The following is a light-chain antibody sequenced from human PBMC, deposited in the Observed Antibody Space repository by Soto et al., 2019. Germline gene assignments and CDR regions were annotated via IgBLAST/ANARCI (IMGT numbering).Light chain of an antibody. CDR1: QSVSSNF. Sequence: DIVLTQSPGTLSLSPGERATLSCRASQSVSSNFLAWYQQKPGQAPRLLIYGASKRATGIPDRFSGSGSETDFTLTISGLEPEDFAVYYCQQYGTSPPGVTFGPGTKVNI. J-gene: IGKJ3*01. CDR2: GAS. CDR3: QQYGTSPPGVT. V-gene: IGKV3-20*01.